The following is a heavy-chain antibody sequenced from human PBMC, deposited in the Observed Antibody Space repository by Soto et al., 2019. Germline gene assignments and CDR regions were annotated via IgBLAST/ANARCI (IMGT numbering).Heavy chain of an antibody. Sequence: GGSLRLSCAASGFTFSSYGMHWVRQAPGKGLEWVAVIWYDGSNKYYADSVKGRFTISRDNSKNTLYLQMNSLRAEDTAVYYCARDEKDYDFWSGYMPLGMDVWGQGTTVTVSS. CDR1: GFTFSSYG. J-gene: IGHJ6*02. V-gene: IGHV3-33*01. D-gene: IGHD3-3*01. CDR2: IWYDGSNK. CDR3: ARDEKDYDFWSGYMPLGMDV.